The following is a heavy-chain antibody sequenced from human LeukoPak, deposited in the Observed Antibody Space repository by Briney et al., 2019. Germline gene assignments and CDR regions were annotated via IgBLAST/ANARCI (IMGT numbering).Heavy chain of an antibody. CDR2: ISYDGSNK. CDR1: GFTFSSYG. J-gene: IGHJ4*02. Sequence: PGGSLRLSCVAPGFTFSSYGMHWVRQAPGKGLEWVAVISYDGSNKYYADSVKGRFTISRDNSKNTLYLQMNSLRAEDTAVYYCAKGAGSDYWGQGTLVTVSS. D-gene: IGHD6-19*01. V-gene: IGHV3-30*18. CDR3: AKGAGSDY.